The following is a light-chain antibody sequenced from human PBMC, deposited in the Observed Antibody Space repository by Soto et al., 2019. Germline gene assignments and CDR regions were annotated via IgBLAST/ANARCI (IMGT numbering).Light chain of an antibody. Sequence: QSVLTQPPSASGTPGQRVTISCSGSSFNIGSNYVYWYQQLPGTAPKLLIDRNNQRPSGVPDRFSASKFGTSASLAISGRRSEDEADYYCAAWEDSLSTPVFSGGTKLTVL. V-gene: IGLV1-47*01. CDR2: RNN. J-gene: IGLJ3*02. CDR1: SFNIGSNY. CDR3: AAWEDSLSTPV.